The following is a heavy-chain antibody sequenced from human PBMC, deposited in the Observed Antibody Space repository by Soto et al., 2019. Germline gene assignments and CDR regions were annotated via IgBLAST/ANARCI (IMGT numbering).Heavy chain of an antibody. D-gene: IGHD3-3*01. Sequence: EVQLVESGGGLVQPGRSLRLSCAASGFTFDDYAMHWVRQAPGKGLEWVSGISWNSGSIGYADSVKGRFTISRDNAKNSLYLQMNSLRAEDTALYYCAKDRDYDFWRKGGMDVWGQGTTVTVSS. V-gene: IGHV3-9*01. J-gene: IGHJ6*02. CDR1: GFTFDDYA. CDR2: ISWNSGSI. CDR3: AKDRDYDFWRKGGMDV.